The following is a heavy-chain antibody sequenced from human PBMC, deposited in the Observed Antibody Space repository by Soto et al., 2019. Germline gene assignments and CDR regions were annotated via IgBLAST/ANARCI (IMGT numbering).Heavy chain of an antibody. CDR3: AKIPRASNSYDITGYRWYFAF. D-gene: IGHD3-22*01. J-gene: IGHJ2*01. V-gene: IGHV3-23*01. Sequence: EVQLLESGGGLVQPGGSLRLSCAASGFTFSSYAMSWVRQAPGKGLEWVSGISSGGGSTYYADSVKGRFTVSRDKSKNTLFLQMNGLRAEDTALYYCAKIPRASNSYDITGYRWYFAFWGRGPLVSVSS. CDR2: ISSGGGST. CDR1: GFTFSSYA.